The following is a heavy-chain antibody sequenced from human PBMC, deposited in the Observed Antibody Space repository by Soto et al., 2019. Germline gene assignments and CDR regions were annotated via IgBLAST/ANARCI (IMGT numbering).Heavy chain of an antibody. D-gene: IGHD2-2*01. J-gene: IGHJ6*02. V-gene: IGHV1-69*01. CDR1: GGTFSSYA. CDR3: ARSQGSSTSLEIYYYYYYGMDG. Sequence: QVQLVQSGAEVKKPGSSVKVSCKASGGTFSSYAISWVRQAPGQGLEWMGGIIPISDTTNYAQKFQGRVTITADESTSTAYMEMSSLRSAHTAVYDCARSQGSSTSLEIYYYYYYGMDGWGQGTTVTVSS. CDR2: IIPISDTT.